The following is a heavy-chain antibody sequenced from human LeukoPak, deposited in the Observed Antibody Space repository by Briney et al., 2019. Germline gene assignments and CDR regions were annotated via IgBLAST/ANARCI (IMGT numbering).Heavy chain of an antibody. J-gene: IGHJ4*02. CDR2: ISAYNGNT. CDR1: GYTFTSYG. V-gene: IGHV1-18*01. CDR3: ARAGKEYDFSGYHRL. Sequence: ASVKVSCKASGYTFTSYGVSWVRQAPGQGLEWMGWISAYNGNTNYAQKLQGRLTMTTDTSTSTAYMELRSLRSDDTAVYYCARAGKEYDFSGYHRLWGQGTLVTVSS. D-gene: IGHD3-22*01.